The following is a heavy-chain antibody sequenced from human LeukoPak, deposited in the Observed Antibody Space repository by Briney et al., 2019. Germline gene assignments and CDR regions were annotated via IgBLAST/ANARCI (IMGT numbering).Heavy chain of an antibody. J-gene: IGHJ6*03. CDR2: IIPIFGTA. Sequence: GASVKVSCKASGGTFSSYAISWVRQAPGQGLEWMGGIIPIFGTANYAQKFQGRVTITTDESTSTAYMELSSLRSKDTAVYYCARCTVTTDDYYYYYMDVWGKGTTVTVSS. V-gene: IGHV1-69*05. CDR1: GGTFSSYA. CDR3: ARCTVTTDDYYYYYMDV. D-gene: IGHD4-17*01.